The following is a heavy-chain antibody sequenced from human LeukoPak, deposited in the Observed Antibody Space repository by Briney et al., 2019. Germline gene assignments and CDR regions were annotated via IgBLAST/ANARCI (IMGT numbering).Heavy chain of an antibody. J-gene: IGHJ4*02. V-gene: IGHV3-30-3*01. D-gene: IGHD1-7*01. Sequence: GGSLRLSCAASGFTVSSNYMSWVRQAPGKGLEWVAVISYDGSNKYYADSVKGRFTISRDNSKNTLYLQMNSLRAEDTAVYYCARGALNYDFDYWGQGTLVTVSS. CDR2: ISYDGSNK. CDR3: ARGALNYDFDY. CDR1: GFTVSSNY.